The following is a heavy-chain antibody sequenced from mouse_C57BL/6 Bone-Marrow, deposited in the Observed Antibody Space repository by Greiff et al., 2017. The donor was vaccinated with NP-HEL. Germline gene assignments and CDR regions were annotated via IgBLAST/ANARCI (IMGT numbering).Heavy chain of an antibody. D-gene: IGHD2-2*01. CDR2: IYPGSGST. CDR1: GYTFTSYW. V-gene: IGHV1-55*01. CDR3: ARSETMVTTYYAMGY. J-gene: IGHJ4*01. Sequence: QVQLQQPGAELVKPGASVKMSCKASGYTFTSYWITWVKQRPGQGLEWIGDIYPGSGSTNYNEKFKSKATLTVDTSSSTAYMQLSSLTSEDSAVYYCARSETMVTTYYAMGYWGQGTSVTVSS.